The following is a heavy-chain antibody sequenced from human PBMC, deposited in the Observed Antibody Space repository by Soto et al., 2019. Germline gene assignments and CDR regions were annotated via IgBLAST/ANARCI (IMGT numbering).Heavy chain of an antibody. CDR2: INHSGST. CDR3: ARALRGSGYDFDY. V-gene: IGHV4-34*01. D-gene: IGHD5-12*01. CDR1: GGSFSGYY. Sequence: QVQLQQWGAGLLKPSETLSLTCAVYGGSFSGYYWSWIRQPPGKGLEWIGEINHSGSTNYNPSLKSRVTISLDTSKNQFSLKLSSVTAADTAVYYCARALRGSGYDFDYWGQGTLVTVSS. J-gene: IGHJ4*02.